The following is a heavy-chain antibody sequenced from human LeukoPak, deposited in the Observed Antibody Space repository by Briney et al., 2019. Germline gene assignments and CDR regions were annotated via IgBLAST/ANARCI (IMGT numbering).Heavy chain of an antibody. V-gene: IGHV3-23*01. CDR1: GFTFSSYA. D-gene: IGHD5-18*01. J-gene: IGHJ4*02. CDR3: AKGNTAMVGDAGY. Sequence: GGSLRLSCAASGFTFSSYAMSWVRQAPGKGLEWVSAISGSATSTYYADSVKGRFTISRDNSKNTLYLQMNSLRAEDTAVYYCAKGNTAMVGDAGYWGQGTLVTVSS. CDR2: ISGSATST.